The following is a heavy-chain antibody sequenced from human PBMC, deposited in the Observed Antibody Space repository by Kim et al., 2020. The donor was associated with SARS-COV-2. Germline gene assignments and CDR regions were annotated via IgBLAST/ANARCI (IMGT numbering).Heavy chain of an antibody. Sequence: SETLSLTCTVSGYSISSGYYWGWIRQPPGKGLGWIGSIYHSGSTYYNPSLKSRVTISVDTSKNQFSLKLSSVTAADTAVYYCARDLDYYYGMDVWGQGTTVTVSS. J-gene: IGHJ6*02. CDR2: IYHSGST. CDR1: GYSISSGYY. CDR3: ARDLDYYYGMDV. V-gene: IGHV4-38-2*02.